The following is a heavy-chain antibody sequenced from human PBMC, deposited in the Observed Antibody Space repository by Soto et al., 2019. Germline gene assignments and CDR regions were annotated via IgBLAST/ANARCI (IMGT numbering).Heavy chain of an antibody. J-gene: IGHJ6*01. V-gene: IGHV3-30-3*01. Sequence: GSLRLSCAASGFTFSSYAMHWVRQAPGKGLEWVAVISYDGSNKYYADSVKGRFTISRDNSKNTLYLQMNSLRAEDTAVYYCARELYPAAASIGHYYYYYYDMDFWGQGTTVNVSS. CDR2: ISYDGSNK. CDR1: GFTFSSYA. D-gene: IGHD6-13*01. CDR3: ARELYPAAASIGHYYYYYYDMDF.